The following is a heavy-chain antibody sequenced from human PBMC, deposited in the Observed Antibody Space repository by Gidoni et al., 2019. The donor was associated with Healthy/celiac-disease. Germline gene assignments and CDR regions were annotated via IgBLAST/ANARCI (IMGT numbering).Heavy chain of an antibody. D-gene: IGHD4-17*01. CDR1: GFTFSSYS. CDR3: ANLWAGAVTT. CDR2: ISSSSSTI. J-gene: IGHJ4*02. Sequence: EVQLVESGGGLVQPGGSLRLSCAASGFTFSSYSMNWVRQAPGKGLEWVSYISSSSSTIYYADSVKGRFTISRDNAKNSLYLQMNSLRAEDTAVYYCANLWAGAVTTWGQGTLVTVSS. V-gene: IGHV3-48*04.